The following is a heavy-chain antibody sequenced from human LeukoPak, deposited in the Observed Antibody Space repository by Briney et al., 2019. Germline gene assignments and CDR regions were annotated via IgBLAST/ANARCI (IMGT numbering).Heavy chain of an antibody. CDR2: IYYSGST. CDR1: GGSISSSNW. CDR3: ARSSLAVYFDY. V-gene: IGHV4-4*02. Sequence: PSETLSLTCAVSGGSISSSNWWSWVRQPPGKGLEWIGSIYYSGSTYYNPSLKSRVTISVDTSKNQFSLKLSSVTAADTAMYFCARSSLAVYFDYWGQGTLVTASS. J-gene: IGHJ4*02.